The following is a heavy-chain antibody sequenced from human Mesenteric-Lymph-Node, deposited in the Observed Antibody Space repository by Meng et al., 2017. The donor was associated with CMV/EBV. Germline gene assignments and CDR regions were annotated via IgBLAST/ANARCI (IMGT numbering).Heavy chain of an antibody. CDR2: IYYSGST. Sequence: GSISSGDDYWSWIRQPPGKGLEWIGYIYYSGSTYYNPSLKSRVTISVDTSKNQFSLKLSSVTAADTAVYYCARVKCSGGSCYWIDYWGQGTLVTVSS. V-gene: IGHV4-30-4*01. CDR1: GSISSGDDY. CDR3: ARVKCSGGSCYWIDY. D-gene: IGHD2-15*01. J-gene: IGHJ4*02.